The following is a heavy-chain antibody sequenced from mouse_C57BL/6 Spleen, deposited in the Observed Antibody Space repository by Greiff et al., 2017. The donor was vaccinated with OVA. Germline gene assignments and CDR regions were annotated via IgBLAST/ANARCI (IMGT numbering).Heavy chain of an antibody. CDR1: GYTFTSYW. D-gene: IGHD1-1*01. CDR3: ARSRQYYGSSYDYFDY. Sequence: VQLQQPGAELVMPGALVKLSCKASGYTFTSYWMHWVKQRPGPGLEWVGEIDPSDWYSNYNQKFKGKSTLTVDKSSSTASMQLHRLTTEDSAVDYCARSRQYYGSSYDYFDYWGQGTTLTVSS. V-gene: IGHV1-69*01. CDR2: IDPSDWYS. J-gene: IGHJ2*01.